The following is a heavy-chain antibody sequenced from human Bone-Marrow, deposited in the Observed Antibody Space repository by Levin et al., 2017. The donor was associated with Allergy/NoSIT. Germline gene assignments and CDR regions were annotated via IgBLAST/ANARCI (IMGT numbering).Heavy chain of an antibody. CDR3: VRDPGSTYYNDSSAYRTDYYFDY. D-gene: IGHD3-22*01. CDR1: GGTFNSYP. Sequence: SVKVSCKVSGGTFNSYPISWVRQAPGQGLEWMARIIPILAATKYAQKFQGRVTITADKSTSTAYMELSSLRSDDTAVYYCVRDPGSTYYNDSSAYRTDYYFDYWGQGTLVTVSS. V-gene: IGHV1-69*08. J-gene: IGHJ4*02. CDR2: IIPILAAT.